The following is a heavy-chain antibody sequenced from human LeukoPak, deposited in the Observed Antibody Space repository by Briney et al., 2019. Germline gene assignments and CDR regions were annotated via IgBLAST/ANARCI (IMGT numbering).Heavy chain of an antibody. V-gene: IGHV3-23*01. D-gene: IGHD2-15*01. Sequence: GGSLRLSCAASGFTFSSYTFSTYAMSWVRQAPGKGLEWVSAVSGSGVSTYYADSVKGRFTISRDNSKNTLYLHMNGLRAEDTAVYYCAKGVEDSGIYYYYYMDVWGKGTTVTVSS. J-gene: IGHJ6*03. CDR1: GFTFSSYTFSTYA. CDR3: AKGVEDSGIYYYYYMDV. CDR2: VSGSGVST.